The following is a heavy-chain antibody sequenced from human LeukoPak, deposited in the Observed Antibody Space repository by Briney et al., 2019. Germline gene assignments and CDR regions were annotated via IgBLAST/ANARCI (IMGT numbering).Heavy chain of an antibody. D-gene: IGHD5-18*01. CDR2: IYPGDSDT. Sequence: GEPLQISSKGSGCSFSSYWIGWVRQMPGKGREWMGIIYPGDSDTRYSPSFQGQVTISADKSINTAYLQWSSLKASDTAMYYCAKNVDTAMAPGFDIWGQGTMVTVSS. CDR3: AKNVDTAMAPGFDI. J-gene: IGHJ3*02. V-gene: IGHV5-51*01. CDR1: GCSFSSYW.